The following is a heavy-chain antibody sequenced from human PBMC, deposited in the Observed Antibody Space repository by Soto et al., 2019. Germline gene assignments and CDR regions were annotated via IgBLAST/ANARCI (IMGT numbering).Heavy chain of an antibody. D-gene: IGHD2-2*02. Sequence: GGSLRLSCAASGFSFSSFAMSWVRQAPGKGLEWVSGISGSGDNTYYSDSVRGRFSICRDNSKNTMYLHMNSLRVEDTAVYICAKGPYLFYYLDVWGTGTTVTVSS. CDR3: AKGPYLFYYLDV. CDR1: GFSFSSFA. CDR2: ISGSGDNT. J-gene: IGHJ6*03. V-gene: IGHV3-23*01.